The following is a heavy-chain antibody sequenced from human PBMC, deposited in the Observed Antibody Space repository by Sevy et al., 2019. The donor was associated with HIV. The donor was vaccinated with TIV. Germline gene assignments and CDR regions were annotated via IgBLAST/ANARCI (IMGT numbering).Heavy chain of an antibody. CDR2: IKRNGSEK. D-gene: IGHD3-22*01. CDR1: GFTFSTYW. CDR3: ARDSTYFDGTYYYDNFDI. Sequence: GGSLRLSCAASGFTFSTYWMTWVRQAPEKGLEWVANIKRNGSEKSYFDSVKGRFTISRDNSKNSLYLQMNSLRAEDTAVYCCARDSTYFDGTYYYDNFDIWGQGTMVTVSS. J-gene: IGHJ3*02. V-gene: IGHV3-7*01.